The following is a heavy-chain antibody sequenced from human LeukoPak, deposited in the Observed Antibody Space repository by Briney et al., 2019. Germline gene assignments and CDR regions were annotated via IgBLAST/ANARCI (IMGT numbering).Heavy chain of an antibody. Sequence: ASVKVSCKASGYTFTSYDINWVRQATGQGLEWMGWMNPNSGNTGYAQKFQGRVTMTRNTSKSTAYMELSSLRSEDTAVYYCARGTPAAIGEFDPWGQGTLATVSS. J-gene: IGHJ5*02. CDR1: GYTFTSYD. CDR3: ARGTPAAIGEFDP. V-gene: IGHV1-8*01. CDR2: MNPNSGNT. D-gene: IGHD2-2*01.